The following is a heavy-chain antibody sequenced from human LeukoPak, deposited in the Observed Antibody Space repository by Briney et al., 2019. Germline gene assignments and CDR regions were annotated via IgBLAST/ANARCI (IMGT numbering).Heavy chain of an antibody. Sequence: KPSETLSLTCTVSGGSISSSSYYWGWIRQPPGNGLEWIGSIYYSGSTYYNPSLKSRVTISVDTSKNQFSLKLSSVTAADTAVYYCARDSITIFGVVIIRENWFDPWGQGTLVTVSS. D-gene: IGHD3-3*01. CDR1: GGSISSSSYY. CDR2: IYYSGST. J-gene: IGHJ5*02. CDR3: ARDSITIFGVVIIRENWFDP. V-gene: IGHV4-39*07.